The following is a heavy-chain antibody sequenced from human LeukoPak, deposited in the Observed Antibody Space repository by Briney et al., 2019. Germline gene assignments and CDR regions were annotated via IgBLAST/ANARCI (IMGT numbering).Heavy chain of an antibody. J-gene: IGHJ4*02. Sequence: ASAKVSCKASGYTFTSYDINWVRQATGQGLEWMGWMNPNSGNTGYAQRFQGRVTLTRNTSITTAYMELSSLRSEDTAVYYCARSKGRDAYYFDYWGQGTLVTVSS. CDR3: ARSKGRDAYYFDY. CDR1: GYTFTSYD. CDR2: MNPNSGNT. D-gene: IGHD5-24*01. V-gene: IGHV1-8*01.